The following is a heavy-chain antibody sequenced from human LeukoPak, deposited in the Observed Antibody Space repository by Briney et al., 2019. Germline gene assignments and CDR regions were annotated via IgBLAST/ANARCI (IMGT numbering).Heavy chain of an antibody. V-gene: IGHV4-30-4*01. CDR1: GGSINSGDYY. CDR3: ASGRWKQDFDY. J-gene: IGHJ4*02. D-gene: IGHD2-15*01. Sequence: PSETLSLTCTVSGGSINSGDYYWSWIRQPPGKGLEWIGYIYYSGSTYYNPSLKSRVTISVDTSKNQFSLKLSSVTAADTAVYYCASGRWKQDFDYWGQGTLVTVSS. CDR2: IYYSGST.